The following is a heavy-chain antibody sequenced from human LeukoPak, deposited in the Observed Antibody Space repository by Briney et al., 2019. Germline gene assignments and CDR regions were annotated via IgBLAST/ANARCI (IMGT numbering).Heavy chain of an antibody. D-gene: IGHD2-2*02. J-gene: IGHJ4*02. CDR2: ISSGSSTI. Sequence: PGGSLRLSCAASGFTFSSYSMNWVRQAPGKVLEWVSYISSGSSTIYYADSLKGRFTISRDNAKNSLDLQMNSLRAEDTAVYYCARYCSSASCYRGFDYWGQGTLVTVSS. V-gene: IGHV3-48*01. CDR3: ARYCSSASCYRGFDY. CDR1: GFTFSSYS.